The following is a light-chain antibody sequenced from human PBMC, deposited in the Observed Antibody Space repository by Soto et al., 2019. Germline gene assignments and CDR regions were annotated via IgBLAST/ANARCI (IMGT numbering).Light chain of an antibody. Sequence: DIVLTQSPATLSSSPGDRATPSCRANQSVGNYLAWYQQKPGQAPRLLIYDSSNRATGIPARFSGSGSGTDSTLSISSLEPEDFALYYCQQRSDRFSFGPGTKVDIK. CDR3: QQRSDRFS. V-gene: IGKV3-11*01. CDR1: QSVGNY. J-gene: IGKJ3*01. CDR2: DSS.